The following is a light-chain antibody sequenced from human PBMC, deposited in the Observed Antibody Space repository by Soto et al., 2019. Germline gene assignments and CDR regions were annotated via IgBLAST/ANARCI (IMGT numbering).Light chain of an antibody. Sequence: EIVLTQSPATLSLSPGERATLSCRASQSVNSSLAWYQQKAAQAPRLLIYGTSTRATGIPARFSGSGSGTDFTLTISSLQFEDFAVYYCQQYNNWPRTFGQGTKVDIK. CDR2: GTS. J-gene: IGKJ1*01. CDR3: QQYNNWPRT. V-gene: IGKV3-15*01. CDR1: QSVNSS.